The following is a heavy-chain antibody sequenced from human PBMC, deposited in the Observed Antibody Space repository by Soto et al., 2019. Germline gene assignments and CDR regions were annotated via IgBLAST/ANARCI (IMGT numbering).Heavy chain of an antibody. V-gene: IGHV3-74*01. J-gene: IGHJ4*02. CDR3: ATGSGWYSPDY. D-gene: IGHD6-19*01. CDR2: IDNDGSSR. CDR1: GFTFSSNW. Sequence: EVQLVESGGGLVQPGGSLRLSCAASGFTFSSNWMHWVRQGPGKGLVWVSRIDNDGSSRDYADSVKGRFTISRDNAKNTLDLERSSLRAEDTAVYYCATGSGWYSPDYWGQRTLVTVSS.